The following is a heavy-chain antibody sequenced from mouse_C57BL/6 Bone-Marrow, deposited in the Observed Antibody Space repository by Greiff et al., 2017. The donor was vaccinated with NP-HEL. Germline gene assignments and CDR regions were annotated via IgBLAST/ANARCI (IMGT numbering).Heavy chain of an antibody. D-gene: IGHD2-3*01. J-gene: IGHJ3*01. CDR3: ARGGDDGYYGAWFAY. CDR2: IYPGDGDT. CDR1: GYAFSSYW. V-gene: IGHV1-80*01. Sequence: VQLQQSGAELVKPGASVKISCKASGYAFSSYWMNWVKERPGKGLEWIGQIYPGDGDTKYNGKFKGKATLTSDTSSSTAYMQLSSLTSEDSAIYFCARGGDDGYYGAWFAYWGQGTLVTVSA.